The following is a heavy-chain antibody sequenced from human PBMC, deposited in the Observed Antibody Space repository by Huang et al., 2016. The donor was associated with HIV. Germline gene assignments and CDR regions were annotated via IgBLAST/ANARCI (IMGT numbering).Heavy chain of an antibody. CDR1: GYTFTSYG. V-gene: IGHV1-18*04. Sequence: QVQLVQSGAEVKKPGASVKVSCKASGYTFTSYGLSWVRQAPGQGLEWMGWIIAYNGNTNYAQKLQCRVTMTTDTSTSTAYMELRSLRADDTAVYYCARDVLVSGYSPAGYFQHWGQGTLVTVSS. J-gene: IGHJ1*01. D-gene: IGHD6-13*01. CDR2: IIAYNGNT. CDR3: ARDVLVSGYSPAGYFQH.